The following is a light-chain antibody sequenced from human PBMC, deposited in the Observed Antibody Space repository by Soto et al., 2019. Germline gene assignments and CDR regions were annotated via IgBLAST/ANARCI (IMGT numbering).Light chain of an antibody. CDR1: GSGLGHYNS. CDR3: CSYAGSYVYV. J-gene: IGLJ1*01. CDR2: DVS. V-gene: IGLV2-11*01. Sequence: QSVLTQPRSVSGSPGQSVTISCTGTGSGLGHYNSVSWYQYHPGKAPKLIIFDVSERPAGVPDRFSGSTSANTASLTISGLQVEDEADYYCCSYAGSYVYVFGTGTKLTVL.